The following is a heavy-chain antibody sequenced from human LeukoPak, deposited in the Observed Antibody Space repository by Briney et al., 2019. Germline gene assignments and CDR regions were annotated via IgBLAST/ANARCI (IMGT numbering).Heavy chain of an antibody. Sequence: PGGSLRLSCAASGFTFSSYAMSWVRQAPGKGLEWVSAISGSGGSTYYADSVKGRFTISRDNSKNTLYLQMNSLRAEDTPVYYCAKPEGEVVTPYDAFDIWGQGTMVTVSS. CDR2: ISGSGGST. V-gene: IGHV3-23*01. J-gene: IGHJ3*02. D-gene: IGHD2-15*01. CDR1: GFTFSSYA. CDR3: AKPEGEVVTPYDAFDI.